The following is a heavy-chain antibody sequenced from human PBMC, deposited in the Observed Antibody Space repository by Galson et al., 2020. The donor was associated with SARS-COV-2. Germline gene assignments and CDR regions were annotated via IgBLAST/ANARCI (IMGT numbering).Heavy chain of an antibody. CDR1: SDTISSGGYY. J-gene: IGHJ4*02. Sequence: SGSLSLTCTASSDTISSGGYYWSWLRPHQEKGWEWVGYIFYSGSTNYNPAFKSRVTVSVDTSKNQFSLKLSSVTAADTAVDYCARDGGDEAGTYSLPSGGQGTLATVSS. V-gene: IGHV4-31*03. CDR3: ARDGGDEAGTYSLPS. CDR2: IFYSGST. D-gene: IGHD3-10*01.